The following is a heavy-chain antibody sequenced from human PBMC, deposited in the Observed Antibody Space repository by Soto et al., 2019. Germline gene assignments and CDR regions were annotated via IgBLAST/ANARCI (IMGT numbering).Heavy chain of an antibody. V-gene: IGHV4-34*01. CDR1: GGSFSGYY. Sequence: PSETLSLTCAVYGGSFSGYYWSWIRQPPGKGLEWIGEINHSGSTNYNPSLKSRVTISVDTSKNQFSLKLSSVTAADTAVYYCATMGTPATGLYYFDYWGQGTLVTV. D-gene: IGHD2-15*01. CDR2: INHSGST. CDR3: ATMGTPATGLYYFDY. J-gene: IGHJ4*02.